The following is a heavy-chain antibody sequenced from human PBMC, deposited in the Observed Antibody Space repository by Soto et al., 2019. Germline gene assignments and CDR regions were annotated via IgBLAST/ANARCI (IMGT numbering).Heavy chain of an antibody. CDR3: ARAYRYYGMDV. Sequence: SETLSLTCTVSGGSIRSYYWGWIRQPPGKGLEWIGYIYYSGSTNYNPSLKSRVTILVDTSKNQFSLKLSSVTAADTAVYCCARAYRYYGMDVWGQGTTVTVSS. CDR2: IYYSGST. J-gene: IGHJ6*02. V-gene: IGHV4-59*01. D-gene: IGHD4-4*01. CDR1: GGSIRSYY.